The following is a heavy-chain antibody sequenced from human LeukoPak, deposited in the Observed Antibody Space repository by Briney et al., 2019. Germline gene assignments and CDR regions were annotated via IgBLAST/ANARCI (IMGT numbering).Heavy chain of an antibody. CDR1: GFTFSDYY. J-gene: IGHJ4*02. V-gene: IGHV3-11*01. CDR3: AKEYYYDSSGYYYGGY. CDR2: ISSSGSTI. D-gene: IGHD3-22*01. Sequence: GGSLRLSCAASGFTFSDYYMSWIRQAPGKGLEWVSYISSSGSTIYYADSVKGRFTISRDNAKNSLYLQMNSLRAEDTAVYYCAKEYYYDSSGYYYGGYWGQGTLVTVSS.